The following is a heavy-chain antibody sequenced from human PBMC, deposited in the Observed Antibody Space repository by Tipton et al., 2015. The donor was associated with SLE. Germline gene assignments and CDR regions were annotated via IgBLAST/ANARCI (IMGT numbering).Heavy chain of an antibody. D-gene: IGHD6-13*01. V-gene: IGHV3-33*01. CDR3: ARSIAAAGYFDY. Sequence: SLRLSCAASGFIFSSYGMHWVRQAPGKGLEWVAVIWYDGSNKYYADSVKGRFTISRDNSKNTLYLQMNSLRAEDTAVYYCARSIAAAGYFDYWGQGTLVTVSS. J-gene: IGHJ4*02. CDR1: GFIFSSYG. CDR2: IWYDGSNK.